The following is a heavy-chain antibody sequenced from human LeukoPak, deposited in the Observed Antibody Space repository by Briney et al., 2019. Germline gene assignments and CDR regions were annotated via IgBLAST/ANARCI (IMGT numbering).Heavy chain of an antibody. CDR3: ARDPHGDYPDF. Sequence: QPGGSLRLSFVASGFPFSSYAMSWVRQAPGKGLGWVSGISGSGGSTYSADSVKGRFTISRDNPKKAQYLQVNSLRAEDTAVYYCARDPHGDYPDFWGRGALVTVSS. CDR2: ISGSGGST. V-gene: IGHV3-23*01. J-gene: IGHJ4*02. D-gene: IGHD4-17*01. CDR1: GFPFSSYA.